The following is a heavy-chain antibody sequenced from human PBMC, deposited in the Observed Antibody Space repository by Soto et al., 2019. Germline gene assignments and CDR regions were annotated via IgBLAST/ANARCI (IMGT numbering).Heavy chain of an antibody. CDR3: ARNFMSYDILTGYYRRPYFDY. Sequence: PSETLSLTCAVSGGSISSGGYSWSWIRQPPGKGQEWIGYIYHSGSTYYNPSLKSRVTISVDRSKNQFSLKLSSVTAADTAVYYCARNFMSYDILTGYYRRPYFDYWGQGTLVTVSS. J-gene: IGHJ4*02. CDR2: IYHSGST. V-gene: IGHV4-30-2*01. D-gene: IGHD3-9*01. CDR1: GGSISSGGYS.